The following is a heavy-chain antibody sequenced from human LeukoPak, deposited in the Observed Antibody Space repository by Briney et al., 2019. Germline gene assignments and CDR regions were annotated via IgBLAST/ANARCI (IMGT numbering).Heavy chain of an antibody. Sequence: GASVKVSCKASGYTFTGYYMHWVRQAPGQGFEWMGWINPNSGGTNYAQKFQGRGTMTRDTSISTAYMELSRLRSDDTAVYYCARDPIAAAGYTYYYYYYMDVWGKGTTVTISS. J-gene: IGHJ6*03. CDR2: INPNSGGT. CDR3: ARDPIAAAGYTYYYYYYMDV. D-gene: IGHD6-13*01. CDR1: GYTFTGYY. V-gene: IGHV1-2*02.